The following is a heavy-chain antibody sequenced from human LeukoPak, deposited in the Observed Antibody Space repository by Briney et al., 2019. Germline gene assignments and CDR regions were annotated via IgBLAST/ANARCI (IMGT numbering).Heavy chain of an antibody. CDR3: ARAPGRLDGDTAMVTPYYFDY. CDR2: IKQDGSEK. Sequence: PGGSLRLSCAASGSTFSSYWMSWVRPAPGKGLEWVANIKQDGSEKYYVDSVKGRFTISRDNAKNSLYLQMSSLGAEDTAVYYCARAPGRLDGDTAMVTPYYFDYWGQGTLVTVSS. V-gene: IGHV3-7*01. CDR1: GSTFSSYW. J-gene: IGHJ4*02. D-gene: IGHD5-18*01.